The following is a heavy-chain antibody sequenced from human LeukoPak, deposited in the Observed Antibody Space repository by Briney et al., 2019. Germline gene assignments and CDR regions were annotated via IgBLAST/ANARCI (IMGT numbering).Heavy chain of an antibody. CDR2: IFPGDSDT. J-gene: IGHJ4*02. CDR1: GYSFTSYW. Sequence: GESLKISCKGSGYSFTSYWIGWVRQMPGQGLEWMGIIFPGDSDTRYSPSFQGQVTISADKSISTAYLQWSSLKASDTAIYYCASEHCSGGNCYFDYWGQGTLVTVSS. V-gene: IGHV5-51*01. D-gene: IGHD2-15*01. CDR3: ASEHCSGGNCYFDY.